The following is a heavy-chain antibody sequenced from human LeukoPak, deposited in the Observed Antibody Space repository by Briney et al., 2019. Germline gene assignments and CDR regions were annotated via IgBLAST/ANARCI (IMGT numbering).Heavy chain of an antibody. CDR3: ARTRNYYDSSGYYLPDY. V-gene: IGHV1-18*01. J-gene: IGHJ4*02. CDR1: GYTFTSYG. Sequence: VASVKVSFKASGYTFTSYGISWVRQAPGQGLEWMGWISAYNGNTNYAQKLQGRVTMTTDTSTSTAYMELRSLRSDDTAVYYCARTRNYYDSSGYYLPDYWGQGTLVTVSS. D-gene: IGHD3-22*01. CDR2: ISAYNGNT.